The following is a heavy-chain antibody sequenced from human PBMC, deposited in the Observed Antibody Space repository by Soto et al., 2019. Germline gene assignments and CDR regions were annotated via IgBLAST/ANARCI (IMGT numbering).Heavy chain of an antibody. CDR2: ISYDGSNK. V-gene: IGHV3-30*18. CDR1: GFTFSSYG. D-gene: IGHD3-16*01. CDR3: AKVRPVYYYYYGMDV. Sequence: QVQLVESGGGVVQPGRSLRLSCAASGFTFSSYGMHWVRQAPGKGLEWVAVISYDGSNKYYADSVKGRFTISRDNSKNTLYLQMTSLRDEDTAVYYCAKVRPVYYYYYGMDVWGQGTTVTVSS. J-gene: IGHJ6*02.